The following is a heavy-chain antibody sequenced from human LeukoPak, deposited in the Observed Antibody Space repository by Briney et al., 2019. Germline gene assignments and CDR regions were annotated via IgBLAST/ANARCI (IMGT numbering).Heavy chain of an antibody. CDR2: ISGSGGRT. J-gene: IGHJ4*02. D-gene: IGHD5-12*01. V-gene: IGHV3-23*01. CDR3: ARGYSGYERTDY. CDR1: GFTFSSYV. Sequence: GGTLRLSCAASGFTFSSYVMSWVRQAPGKGLEWVSGISGSGGRTYYADSVKGRFTISRDNAKNSLYLQMNSLRAEDTAVYYCARGYSGYERTDYWGQGTLVTVSS.